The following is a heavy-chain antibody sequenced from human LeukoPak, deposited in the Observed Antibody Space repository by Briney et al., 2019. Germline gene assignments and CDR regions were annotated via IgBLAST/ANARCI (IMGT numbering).Heavy chain of an antibody. Sequence: GASVKVSCKASGYIFTGYYMHWVRQAPGQGLEWMGWINPNSGGTNYAQKFQGRVTMTRDTSISTAYMELSRLRSDDTAVYYCARDPVSSGWYVSWFDPWGQGTLVTVSS. J-gene: IGHJ5*02. V-gene: IGHV1-2*02. D-gene: IGHD6-19*01. CDR1: GYIFTGYY. CDR2: INPNSGGT. CDR3: ARDPVSSGWYVSWFDP.